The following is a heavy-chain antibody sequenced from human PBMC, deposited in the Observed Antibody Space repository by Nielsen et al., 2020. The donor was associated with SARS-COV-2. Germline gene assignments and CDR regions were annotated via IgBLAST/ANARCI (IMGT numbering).Heavy chain of an antibody. J-gene: IGHJ6*02. CDR2: ISGSGGST. V-gene: IGHV3-23*01. CDR3: AKEVRDTATSYYYYYGMDV. Sequence: WIRQPPGKGLEWVSAISGSGGSTCYADSVKGRFTISRDNSKNTLYLQMNSLRAEDMAVYYCAKEVRDTATSYYYYYGMDVWGQGTTVTVSS. D-gene: IGHD5-18*01.